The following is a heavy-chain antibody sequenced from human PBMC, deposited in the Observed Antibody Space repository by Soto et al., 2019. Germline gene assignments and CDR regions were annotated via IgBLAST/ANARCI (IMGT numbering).Heavy chain of an antibody. V-gene: IGHV3-15*01. CDR1: GFTFHTAW. CDR2: IKSKTAGGTT. Sequence: GGSLRLSCAASGFTFHTAWLSCFRQPPGKGLEWVGRIKSKTAGGTTQDAAPVKDRFTISRDDSKNTLYLQMNSLKTEDTAVYYCTTGYLNTYTRAEDHWGQGTLVTVSS. J-gene: IGHJ4*02. CDR3: TTGYLNTYTRAEDH. D-gene: IGHD2-2*02.